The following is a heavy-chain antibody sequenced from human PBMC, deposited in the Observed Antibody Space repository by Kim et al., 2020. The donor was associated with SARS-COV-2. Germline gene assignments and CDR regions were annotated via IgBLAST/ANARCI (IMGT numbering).Heavy chain of an antibody. V-gene: IGHV3-49*03. CDR2: IRSKAYGGTT. CDR3: TREVYRTGQNFDY. D-gene: IGHD3-9*01. J-gene: IGHJ4*02. Sequence: GGSLRLSCTASGFTFGDYAMSWFRQAPGKGLEWVGFIRSKAYGGTTEYAASVKGRFTISRDDSKSIAYLQMNSLKTEDTAVYYCTREVYRTGQNFDYWGQGTLVTVSS. CDR1: GFTFGDYA.